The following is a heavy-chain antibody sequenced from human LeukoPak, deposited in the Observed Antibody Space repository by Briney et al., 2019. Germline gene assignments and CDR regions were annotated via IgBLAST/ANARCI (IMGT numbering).Heavy chain of an antibody. CDR3: ARLYSSGWYYSRGDYFDY. Sequence: PSETLSLTCTVSGGSISSSSYYWGWIRQPPGKGLEWIGSIYYSRSTYYNPSLKSRVTMSVDTSKNQFSLKLSSVTAADTAVYYCARLYSSGWYYSRGDYFDYWGQGTLVTVSS. CDR2: IYYSRST. V-gene: IGHV4-39*07. D-gene: IGHD6-19*01. CDR1: GGSISSSSYY. J-gene: IGHJ4*02.